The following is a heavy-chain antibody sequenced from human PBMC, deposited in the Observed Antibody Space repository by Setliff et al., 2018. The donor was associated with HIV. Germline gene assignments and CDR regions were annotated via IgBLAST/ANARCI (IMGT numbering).Heavy chain of an antibody. V-gene: IGHV4-4*07. CDR1: GGSISNYY. Sequence: PSETLSLTCTVSGGSISNYYWSWIRQPAGKGLEWIGRIQTSGRTNNNPSLKSRVTMSVDTSKNLFSLILTSVTAADTAVYYCARSSRVNCGGDCYLFDYWGQGTPVTVSS. D-gene: IGHD2-21*02. J-gene: IGHJ4*02. CDR3: ARSSRVNCGGDCYLFDY. CDR2: IQTSGRT.